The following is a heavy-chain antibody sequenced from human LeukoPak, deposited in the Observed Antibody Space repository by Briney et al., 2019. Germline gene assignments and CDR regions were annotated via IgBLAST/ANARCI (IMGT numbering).Heavy chain of an antibody. CDR1: GFTFSSYS. V-gene: IGHV3-21*03. CDR2: ISSSSSYI. D-gene: IGHD3-22*01. J-gene: IGHJ4*02. CDR3: TTDYAVYSRAPPVRYYYDSCGSPYY. Sequence: PGGSLRLSCAASGFTFSSYSMNWVRQAPGKGLEWVSSISSSSSYIYYADSVKGRFTISRDNAKNSLYLQMNSLKTEDTAVYYCTTDYAVYSRAPPVRYYYDSCGSPYYWGQGTLVTVSS.